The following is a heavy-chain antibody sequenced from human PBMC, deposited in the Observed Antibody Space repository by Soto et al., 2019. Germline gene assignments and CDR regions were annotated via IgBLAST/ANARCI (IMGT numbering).Heavy chain of an antibody. CDR3: AHLPIFHEGHDAFDI. CDR2: IYWNDDK. V-gene: IGHV2-5*01. J-gene: IGHJ3*02. D-gene: IGHD3-9*01. Sequence: GSGPTLVNPTQTLTLTCTFSGFSFSPSGVGVGWIRQPPGKALEWLALIYWNDDKRYSPSLKSRLTITKDTSKNRVALTMTNMDPVDTATYYCAHLPIFHEGHDAFDIWGQGTMVTVSS. CDR1: GFSFSPSGVG.